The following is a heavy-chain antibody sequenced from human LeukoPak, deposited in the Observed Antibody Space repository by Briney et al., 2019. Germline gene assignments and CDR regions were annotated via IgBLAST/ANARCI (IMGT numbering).Heavy chain of an antibody. CDR3: ASQYSSNAFDV. CDR2: IYSAGVA. Sequence: GGSLRLSCAASGFTVSSNHMNWVRQAPGKGLEWVSIIYSAGVAYYADSVKGRFTISRDDSKNTLYLQMNSLRVEDTAVCYCASQYSSNAFDVWGQGTMVTVSS. D-gene: IGHD6-13*01. J-gene: IGHJ3*01. V-gene: IGHV3-66*04. CDR1: GFTVSSNH.